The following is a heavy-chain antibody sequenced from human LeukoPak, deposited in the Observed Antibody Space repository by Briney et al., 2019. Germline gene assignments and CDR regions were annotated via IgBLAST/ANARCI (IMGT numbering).Heavy chain of an antibody. Sequence: HPGGPLRLSCAASGFTFNTYTMNWVRQAPGKGLEWLSFINTKSRSMYYADSVKGRFTISRDNAKNSLYLQMNSLRAEDTALYYCVRDQDWAFDYWGQGTLVTVPS. D-gene: IGHD3/OR15-3a*01. CDR2: INTKSRSM. V-gene: IGHV3-48*01. CDR1: GFTFNTYT. CDR3: VRDQDWAFDY. J-gene: IGHJ4*02.